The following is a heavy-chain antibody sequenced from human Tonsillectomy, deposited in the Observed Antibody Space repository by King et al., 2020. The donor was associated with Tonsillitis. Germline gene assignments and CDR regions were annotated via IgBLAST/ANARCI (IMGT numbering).Heavy chain of an antibody. CDR3: ARSTVTARGRVLPFDY. V-gene: IGHV1-3*01. D-gene: IGHD4-17*01. J-gene: IGHJ4*02. CDR1: GYTFTTYT. Sequence: QLVQSGAEVKKPGASVKVSCKASGYTFTTYTMHWVRQAPGQRLEWMGWINAGNGNTKYSQRFQGRVTITRDTSASTAYMELSSLRFEDTAVDYCARSTVTARGRVLPFDYWGQGTLVTVSS. CDR2: INAGNGNT.